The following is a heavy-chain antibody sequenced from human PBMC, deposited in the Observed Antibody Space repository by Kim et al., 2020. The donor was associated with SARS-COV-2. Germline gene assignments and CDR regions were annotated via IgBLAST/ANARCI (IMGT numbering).Heavy chain of an antibody. V-gene: IGHV3-23*01. D-gene: IGHD3-9*01. CDR1: GFTFSTYA. Sequence: GGSLRLSCAASGFTFSTYAMSWVRQTPGKGLEWVAGISRSGGSTYYADSVRGRLTISRDNFKSTVNLQMNSLRAEDTALYYCVKNFPMPSDWSVERSQWGLGTLVTVSS. CDR2: ISRSGGST. CDR3: VKNFPMPSDWSVERSQ. J-gene: IGHJ4*02.